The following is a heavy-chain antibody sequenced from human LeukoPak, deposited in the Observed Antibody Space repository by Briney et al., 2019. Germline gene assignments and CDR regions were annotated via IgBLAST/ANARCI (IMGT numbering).Heavy chain of an antibody. CDR1: GFTFSSYW. D-gene: IGHD6-19*01. CDR2: INNDGSIT. J-gene: IGHJ4*02. CDR3: ARTRSSGWYRRYYFDY. V-gene: IGHV3-74*01. Sequence: GGSLRLSCAASGFTFSSYWIHWVRQAPGKGLVWVSRINNDGSITNYVDSVRGRFTISRDNAKNTLYLQMNSLRAEDTAMYYCARTRSSGWYRRYYFDYWGQGTLVTVSS.